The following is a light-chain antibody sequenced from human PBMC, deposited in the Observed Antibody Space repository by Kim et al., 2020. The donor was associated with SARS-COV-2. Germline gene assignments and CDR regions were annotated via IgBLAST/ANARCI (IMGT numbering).Light chain of an antibody. CDR1: QSISRK. J-gene: IGKJ4*01. Sequence: ATVGDRATITCRASQSISRKLAWYQQKPGKAPKVLIYDASSLERGVPSRFSGSGSGTEFTLTISSLQPDDFATYYCQQYNSYSPLTFGGGTRLEI. V-gene: IGKV1-5*01. CDR3: QQYNSYSPLT. CDR2: DAS.